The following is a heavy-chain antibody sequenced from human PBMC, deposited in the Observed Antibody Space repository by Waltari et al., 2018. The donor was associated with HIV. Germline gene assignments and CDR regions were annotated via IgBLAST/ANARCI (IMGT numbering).Heavy chain of an antibody. Sequence: QVQLQQSGPGLVKPSQTLSLTCAISGDSVSSNSAAWTWIMQSPSTGLEWLVRTYYRSKWYNDYAVSVKSRITINPDTSKNQFSLQLNSVTPEDTAVYYCARERQPGIAVVSFTFDIWGQGTMVTVSS. J-gene: IGHJ3*02. V-gene: IGHV6-1*01. CDR3: ARERQPGIAVVSFTFDI. CDR2: TYYRSKWYN. CDR1: GDSVSSNSAA. D-gene: IGHD6-19*01.